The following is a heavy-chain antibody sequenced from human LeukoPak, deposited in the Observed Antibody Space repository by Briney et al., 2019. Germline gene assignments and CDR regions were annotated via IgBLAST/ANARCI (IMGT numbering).Heavy chain of an antibody. D-gene: IGHD2-2*01. CDR1: GFTVSSNY. CDR3: ARELVVPGHYYYGMDV. V-gene: IGHV3-53*04. J-gene: IGHJ6*02. CDR2: IYSGGST. Sequence: GGSLRLSCAASGFTVSSNYMSWVRQAPGKGLEWVSVIYSGGSTYYADSVKGRFTISRHNSKNTLYLQMNSLRAEDTAVYYCARELVVPGHYYYGMDVWGQGTTVTVSS.